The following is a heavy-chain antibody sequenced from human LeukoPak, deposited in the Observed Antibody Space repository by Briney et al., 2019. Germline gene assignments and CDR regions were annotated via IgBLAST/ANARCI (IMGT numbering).Heavy chain of an antibody. D-gene: IGHD2-8*01. V-gene: IGHV3-21*01. Sequence: GGSLRLSCAASGFTFSTYSMNWIRQAPGKGLEWVSSISSSSSYIYYADSVKGRFTISRDNAKNSLYLQMNSLRAEDTAVYYYERGNGRPVDAFDIWGQGTMVTVSS. CDR1: GFTFSTYS. CDR2: ISSSSSYI. CDR3: ERGNGRPVDAFDI. J-gene: IGHJ3*02.